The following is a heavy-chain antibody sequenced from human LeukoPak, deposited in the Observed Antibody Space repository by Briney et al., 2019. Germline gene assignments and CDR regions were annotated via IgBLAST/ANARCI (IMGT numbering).Heavy chain of an antibody. D-gene: IGHD2-2*01. CDR3: ANRDQLLSFDC. CDR1: GFTFSSYA. Sequence: GGSLRLSCAASGFTFSSYAMSWVRQAPGKGLEWVSGISGSGGSTYYADSVKGRFTISRDNSKNTLYLQMNSLRAEDTVVYYCANRDQLLSFDCWGQGTLVTVSS. V-gene: IGHV3-23*01. CDR2: ISGSGGST. J-gene: IGHJ4*02.